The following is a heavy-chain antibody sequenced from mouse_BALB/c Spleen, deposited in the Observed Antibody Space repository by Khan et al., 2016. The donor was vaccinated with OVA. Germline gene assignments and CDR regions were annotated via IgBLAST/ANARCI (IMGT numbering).Heavy chain of an antibody. V-gene: IGHV2-6-1*01. J-gene: IGHJ4*01. CDR2: LWSDGST. CDR1: GFSLTSYG. D-gene: IGHD2-10*01. Sequence: QVQLKESGPGLAAPSQSLSITCTLSGFSLTSYGVHWVRQPPGKGLEWLAVLWSDGSTTYNSALKSRLTITKDNSQSQVFLKMNSLQTDDTAIYFCARQPYYHYNIMDYWGQGTSVTVSS. CDR3: ARQPYYHYNIMDY.